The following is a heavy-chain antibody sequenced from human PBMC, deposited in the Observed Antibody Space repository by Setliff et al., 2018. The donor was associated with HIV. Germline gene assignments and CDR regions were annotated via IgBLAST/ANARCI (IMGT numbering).Heavy chain of an antibody. D-gene: IGHD6-13*01. Sequence: ASVKVSCKASGGTFSSYAISWVRQAPGQGLEWMGGIIPNSGNTGYAQKFQGRVTMTRNTSISTAYMELSSLRSEDTAVYYCAHSSSWDGDYFDHWGQGTLVTVSS. CDR1: GGTFSSYA. CDR2: IIPNSGNT. CDR3: AHSSSWDGDYFDH. V-gene: IGHV1-8*02. J-gene: IGHJ4*02.